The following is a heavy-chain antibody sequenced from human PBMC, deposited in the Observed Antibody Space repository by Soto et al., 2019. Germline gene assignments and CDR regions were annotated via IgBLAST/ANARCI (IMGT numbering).Heavy chain of an antibody. CDR2: IYHSGST. V-gene: IGHV4-4*02. CDR1: GGSISSSNW. Sequence: QVQLQESGPGLVKPSGTLSLTCAVSGGSISSSNWWSWVRQPPGKGLEWIGEIYHSGSTNYNPSLKRRVTISVDKSKNQFSLKLSSVTAADTAVYYCARDAPPSTVTTPYHYYFDYWGQGTLVTVSS. D-gene: IGHD4-4*01. CDR3: ARDAPPSTVTTPYHYYFDY. J-gene: IGHJ4*02.